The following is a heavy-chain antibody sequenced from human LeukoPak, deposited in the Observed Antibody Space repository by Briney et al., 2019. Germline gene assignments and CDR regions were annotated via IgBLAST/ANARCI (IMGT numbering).Heavy chain of an antibody. CDR1: GYTFTGYY. CDR3: ARGPPLYYDSSGYYLGYYYYYMDV. V-gene: IGHV1-2*02. CDR2: INPNSGGT. J-gene: IGHJ6*03. Sequence: ASVKVSCKASGYTFTGYYMHWVRQAPGQGLEWMGWINPNSGGTNYAQKFQGRVTMTRDTSISTAYMELSRLRSDDTAVYYCARGPPLYYDSSGYYLGYYYYYMDVWGKGTTVTVSS. D-gene: IGHD3-22*01.